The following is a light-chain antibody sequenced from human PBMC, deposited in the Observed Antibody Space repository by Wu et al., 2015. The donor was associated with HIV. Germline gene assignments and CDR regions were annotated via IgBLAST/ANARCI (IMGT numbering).Light chain of an antibody. V-gene: IGKV3-15*01. CDR3: QQYNTWPRT. CDR1: QSVSSN. J-gene: IGKJ1*01. CDR2: GAS. Sequence: EIVMTQSPATLSVSPGEGATLSCRASQSVSSNLAWYQQTPGQAPRLLIYGASTRATGIPARFSGSGSGTEFILTISNLQSEDLAVYYCQQYNTWPRTFGQGTKVEIK.